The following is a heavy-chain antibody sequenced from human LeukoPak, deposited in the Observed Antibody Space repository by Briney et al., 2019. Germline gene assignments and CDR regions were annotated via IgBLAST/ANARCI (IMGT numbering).Heavy chain of an antibody. CDR2: INSDGNRR. CDR3: VRDSYYYDSSNKLKY. D-gene: IGHD3-22*01. V-gene: IGHV3-74*01. CDR1: GFTFSNYW. J-gene: IGHJ4*02. Sequence: GGSLRLSCEASGFTFSNYWMYWVRQAPGKGLVWVSRINSDGNRRNYADSVKGRFNISRDNAKSSLFLQMDGLRVEHTAVYYCVRDSYYYDSSNKLKYWGQGTLVTVSS.